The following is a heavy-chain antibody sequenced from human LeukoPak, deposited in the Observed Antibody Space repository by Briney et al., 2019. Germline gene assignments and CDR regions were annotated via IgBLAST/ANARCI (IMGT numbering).Heavy chain of an antibody. D-gene: IGHD5-18*01. J-gene: IGHJ4*02. CDR3: ARCLVRGYSYGLVSFDY. CDR1: RGTFSSYA. Sequence: SVKVSCKASRGTFSSYAISWVRQAPGQGLEWMGGIIPIFGTANYAQKFQGRVTITADKSTSTAYMELSSLRSEDTAVYYCARCLVRGYSYGLVSFDYWGQGTLVTVSS. CDR2: IIPIFGTA. V-gene: IGHV1-69*06.